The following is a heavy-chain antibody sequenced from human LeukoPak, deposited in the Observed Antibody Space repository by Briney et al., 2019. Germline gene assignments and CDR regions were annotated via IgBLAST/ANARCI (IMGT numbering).Heavy chain of an antibody. Sequence: PPETLSLTCAVYGGSFSGYYWSWIRQPPGKGLEWIGEINHSGSTNYNTSLKSRVTIPVDTSKNQFSLKLSSVTAADTAVYYCARGYCSGGSCYSGFDYWGQGTLVTVSS. D-gene: IGHD2-15*01. V-gene: IGHV4-34*01. CDR1: GGSFSGYY. CDR2: INHSGST. J-gene: IGHJ4*02. CDR3: ARGYCSGGSCYSGFDY.